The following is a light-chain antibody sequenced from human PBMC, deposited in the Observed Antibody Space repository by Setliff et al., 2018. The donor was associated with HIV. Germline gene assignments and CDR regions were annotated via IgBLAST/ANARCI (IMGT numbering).Light chain of an antibody. J-gene: IGKJ3*01. Sequence: DIVLSQSPLSMSVSPGEPASISCRSSQSLLHSDGYTCLNWYLQKPGQSPQLLIYFSSNRASGVPDRFSGSQSGTNFTLKIGRVEAEDVGFYYCMQALQTPFTFGPGTKVDIK. V-gene: IGKV2-28*01. CDR1: QSLLHSDGYTC. CDR3: MQALQTPFT. CDR2: FSS.